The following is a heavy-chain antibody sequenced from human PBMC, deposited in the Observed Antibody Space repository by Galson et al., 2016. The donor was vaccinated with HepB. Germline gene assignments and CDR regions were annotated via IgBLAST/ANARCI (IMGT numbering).Heavy chain of an antibody. CDR1: GYTFSAYG. Sequence: SVKVSCKASGYTFSAYGTTWVRQAPGQGLEWMGWISVYNGNTNYAQRFRGRVTMTTDTSTSTAYMGLRSLRSDDTAVYYCARDSDCSGGNCYFDSWGQGTLVTVSS. D-gene: IGHD2-15*01. J-gene: IGHJ4*03. CDR2: ISVYNGNT. CDR3: ARDSDCSGGNCYFDS. V-gene: IGHV1-18*01.